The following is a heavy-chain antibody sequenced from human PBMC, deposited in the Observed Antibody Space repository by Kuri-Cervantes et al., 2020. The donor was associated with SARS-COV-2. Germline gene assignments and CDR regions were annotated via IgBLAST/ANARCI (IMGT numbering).Heavy chain of an antibody. CDR1: GFTFSSYS. D-gene: IGHD4-11*01. J-gene: IGHJ6*02. V-gene: IGHV3-33*08. CDR2: IWYDGSNK. CDR3: AREGNYGYYYYGMDV. Sequence: GESLKISCAASGFTFSSYSMNWVRQAPGKGLEWVAVIWYDGSNKYYADSVKGRFTVSRDNSKNTLYLQMNSLRAEDTAVYYCAREGNYGYYYYGMDVWGQGTTVTVSS.